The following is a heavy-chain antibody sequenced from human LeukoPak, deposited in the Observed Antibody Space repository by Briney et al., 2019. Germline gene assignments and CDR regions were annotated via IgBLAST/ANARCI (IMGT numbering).Heavy chain of an antibody. J-gene: IGHJ3*02. V-gene: IGHV5-51*01. CDR1: GYSFTSYW. D-gene: IGHD3-10*01. Sequence: GESLKISCKGSGYSFTSYWIGWVRQMPGKGLEWMGTIYSGDSDTRYSPSFQGQVTISADKSISTAYLQWSSLKASDTAMYYCAAPRYGSGSYFAFDIWGQGTMVTVSS. CDR2: IYSGDSDT. CDR3: AAPRYGSGSYFAFDI.